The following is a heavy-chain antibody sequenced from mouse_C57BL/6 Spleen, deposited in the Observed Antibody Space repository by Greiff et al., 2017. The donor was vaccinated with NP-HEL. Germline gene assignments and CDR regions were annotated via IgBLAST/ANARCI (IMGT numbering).Heavy chain of an antibody. V-gene: IGHV1-53*01. CDR2: INPSNGGT. Sequence: QVQLKQPGTELVKPGASVKLSCKASGYTFTSYWMHWVKQRPGQGLEWIGNINPSNGGTNYNEKFKSKATLTVDKSSSTAYMQLSSLTSEDSAVYYCARSGLRSYWYFDVWGTGTTVTVSS. CDR1: GYTFTSYW. CDR3: ARSGLRSYWYFDV. D-gene: IGHD2-4*01. J-gene: IGHJ1*03.